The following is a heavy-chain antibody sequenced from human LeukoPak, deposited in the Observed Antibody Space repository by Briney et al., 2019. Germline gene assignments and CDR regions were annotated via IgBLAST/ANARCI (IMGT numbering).Heavy chain of an antibody. V-gene: IGHV1-69-2*01. CDR2: VDPEDGET. D-gene: IGHD5-18*01. J-gene: IGHJ4*02. Sequence: GASVKVSCKASGYTFTNYYMHWVQQAPGKGLEWMGRVDPEDGETIYAEKFQGRVTITADTSTDTAYMELSSLRSEDTAVYYCATEGSTSVTAMDYWGQGTLVTVSS. CDR3: ATEGSTSVTAMDY. CDR1: GYTFTNYY.